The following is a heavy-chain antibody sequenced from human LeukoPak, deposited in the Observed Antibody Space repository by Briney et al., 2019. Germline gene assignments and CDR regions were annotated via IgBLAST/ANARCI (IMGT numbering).Heavy chain of an antibody. Sequence: PGGSLRLSCAASGFTFSDYDMHWVRQATGKGLEWVSAIGTAGDTYYTGSVKGRFTISRENAKNSLYLQMNSLRAEDTAVYYCAKAATVTTPYDYWGQGTLVTVSS. CDR2: IGTAGDT. V-gene: IGHV3-13*01. CDR3: AKAATVTTPYDY. J-gene: IGHJ4*02. D-gene: IGHD4-17*01. CDR1: GFTFSDYD.